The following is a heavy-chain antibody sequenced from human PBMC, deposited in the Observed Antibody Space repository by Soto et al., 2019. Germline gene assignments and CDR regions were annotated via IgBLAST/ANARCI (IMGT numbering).Heavy chain of an antibody. J-gene: IGHJ6*02. D-gene: IGHD3-22*01. CDR2: ISGSGGST. Sequence: PGGSLRLSCAASGFTFSSYAMSWVRQAPGKGLEWVSAISGSGGSTYYADSVKGRFTISRDNSKNTLYLQMNSLRAEDMAVYYCARSYYYCSSSYASYGMDFWGQGTTVTVSS. CDR1: GFTFSSYA. CDR3: ARSYYYCSSSYASYGMDF. V-gene: IGHV3-23*01.